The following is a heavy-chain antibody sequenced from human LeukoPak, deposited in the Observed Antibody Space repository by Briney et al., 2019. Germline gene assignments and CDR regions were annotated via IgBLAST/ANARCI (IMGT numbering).Heavy chain of an antibody. J-gene: IGHJ4*02. Sequence: PGGSLRLSCAASGFTFSNFWMDWVRQAPGKGLEWAANIKQDGSERYYVDSVKGRFTISRDNAKNSLYLQMNSLRAEDTAVYYCARDRDWYTFDSWGQGVLVTVSS. V-gene: IGHV3-7*01. D-gene: IGHD1-1*01. CDR2: IKQDGSER. CDR3: ARDRDWYTFDS. CDR1: GFTFSNFW.